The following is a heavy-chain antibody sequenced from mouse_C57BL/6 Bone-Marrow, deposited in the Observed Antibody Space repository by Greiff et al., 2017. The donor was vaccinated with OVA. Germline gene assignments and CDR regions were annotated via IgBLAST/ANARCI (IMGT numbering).Heavy chain of an antibody. Sequence: EVQRVESGAELVRPGASVKLSCTASGFNIKDDYMHWVKQRPEQGLEWIGWLDPENGDTEYASKFQGKATITADTSSNTAYLQLSSLTSEDTAVYYCSTVTLDYWGQGTTLTVSS. CDR2: LDPENGDT. V-gene: IGHV14-4*01. CDR3: STVTLDY. CDR1: GFNIKDDY. D-gene: IGHD2-1*01. J-gene: IGHJ2*01.